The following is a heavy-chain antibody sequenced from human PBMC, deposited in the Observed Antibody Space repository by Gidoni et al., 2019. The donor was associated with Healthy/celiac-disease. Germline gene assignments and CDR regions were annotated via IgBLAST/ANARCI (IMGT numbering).Heavy chain of an antibody. Sequence: QVQLWESGGGVVQPGTSLRLPGAACGFTFSSYGMHWVRGAPGKGLGGVAFIRYDGSNKYYADSVKGGFTITRDNSKNTLCLQMNSLGAEDAAVYYCAKAAGGEMATIFAWGKGTLVTVSS. V-gene: IGHV3-30*02. D-gene: IGHD3-3*01. CDR3: AKAAGGEMATIFA. CDR1: GFTFSSYG. CDR2: IRYDGSNK. J-gene: IGHJ4*02.